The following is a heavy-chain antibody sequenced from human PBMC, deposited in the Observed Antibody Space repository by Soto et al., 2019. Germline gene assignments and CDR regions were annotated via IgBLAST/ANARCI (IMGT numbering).Heavy chain of an antibody. CDR3: ANQRSGWYFGDAFDI. Sequence: GGSLRLSCAASGFTFSSYAMSWVRQAPGKGLEWVSAISGSGGSTYYADSVKGRFTISRDNSKNTLYLQMNSLRAEDTAVYYCANQRSGWYFGDAFDIWGQGTMVTVSS. CDR1: GFTFSSYA. D-gene: IGHD6-19*01. V-gene: IGHV3-23*01. J-gene: IGHJ3*02. CDR2: ISGSGGST.